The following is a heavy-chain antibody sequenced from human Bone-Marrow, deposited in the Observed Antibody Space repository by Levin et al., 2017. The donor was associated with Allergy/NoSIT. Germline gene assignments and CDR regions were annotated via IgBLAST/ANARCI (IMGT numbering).Heavy chain of an antibody. J-gene: IGHJ4*02. CDR2: INHSGST. Sequence: SETLSLTCAVYGGSFSGYYWSWIRQPPGKGLEWIGEINHSGSTNYNPSLKSRVTISVDTSKNQFSLKLSSVTAADTAVYYCARRGGSYLRLFDYWGQGTLVTVSS. D-gene: IGHD1-26*01. CDR1: GGSFSGYY. V-gene: IGHV4-34*01. CDR3: ARRGGSYLRLFDY.